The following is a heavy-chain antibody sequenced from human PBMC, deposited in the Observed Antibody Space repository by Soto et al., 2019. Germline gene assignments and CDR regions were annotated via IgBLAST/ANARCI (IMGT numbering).Heavy chain of an antibody. CDR1: AGSISCYY. J-gene: IGHJ5*02. CDR2: IHYSGST. D-gene: IGHD6-13*01. V-gene: IGHV4-59*01. Sequence: SETLSLTCTVSAGSISCYYWSWIRQPPGKELELIAYIHYSGSTYYNPSLKSRVTISIDTSKNQFSLKLSSVNAADTAVYYCAKVGRIAAAGTWFDPWGQGTLVTVSS. CDR3: AKVGRIAAAGTWFDP.